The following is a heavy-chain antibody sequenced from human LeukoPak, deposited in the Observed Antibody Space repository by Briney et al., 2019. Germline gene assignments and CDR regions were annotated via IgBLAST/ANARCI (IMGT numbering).Heavy chain of an antibody. V-gene: IGHV1-69*04. CDR2: IIPILGIA. CDR1: GGTFSSYA. J-gene: IGHJ4*02. Sequence: EASVKVSCKASGGTFSSYAISWVRQAPGQGLEWMGRIIPILGIANYAQKFQGRVTITRDTSASTAYMELSSLRSEDTAVYYCASTRWAGLFDYWGQGTLVTVSS. CDR3: ASTRWAGLFDY. D-gene: IGHD1-26*01.